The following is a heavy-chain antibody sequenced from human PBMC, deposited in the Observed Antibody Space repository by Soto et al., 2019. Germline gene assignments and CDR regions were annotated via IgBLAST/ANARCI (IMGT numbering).Heavy chain of an antibody. D-gene: IGHD4-4*01. V-gene: IGHV4-59*08. CDR2: IYYSGST. Sequence: SETLSLTCTVSGGSISSYYWSWIRQPPGKGLEWIGYIYYSGSTNYNPSLKSRVTISVDTSKNQFSLKLSSVTAADTAVYYCARQDYRRGFYPWGQGTLVTVSS. CDR1: GGSISSYY. CDR3: ARQDYRRGFYP. J-gene: IGHJ5*02.